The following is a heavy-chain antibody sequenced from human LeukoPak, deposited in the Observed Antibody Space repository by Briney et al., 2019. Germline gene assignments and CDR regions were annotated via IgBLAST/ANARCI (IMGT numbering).Heavy chain of an antibody. D-gene: IGHD6-25*01. CDR1: GGSISSSYW. J-gene: IGHJ5*02. CDR3: ARVSSAAAKGVWFDP. CDR2: VYHSGST. Sequence: SGTLSLTCAVSGGSISSSYWWSWVRQPPGKGLEWIGEVYHSGSTNYNPSLKSRVTMSVDTSKNQFSLKLSSVTAADTAVYYCARVSSAAAKGVWFDPWGQGTLVTVSS. V-gene: IGHV4-4*02.